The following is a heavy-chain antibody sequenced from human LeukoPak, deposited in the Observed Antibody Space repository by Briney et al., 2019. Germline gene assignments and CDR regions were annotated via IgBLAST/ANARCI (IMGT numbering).Heavy chain of an antibody. CDR3: AKLDVLPYFDS. J-gene: IGHJ4*02. CDR2: IREDETEK. Sequence: GGSLRLSCTASGFTFSGAWMTWVRQAPGKGLEWVANIREDETEKNYVDSVKGRFTISRDNSKNTLYLQMNSLRPEDTAVYYCAKLDVLPYFDSWGQGTLVTVSS. D-gene: IGHD3/OR15-3a*01. CDR1: GFTFSGAW. V-gene: IGHV3-7*01.